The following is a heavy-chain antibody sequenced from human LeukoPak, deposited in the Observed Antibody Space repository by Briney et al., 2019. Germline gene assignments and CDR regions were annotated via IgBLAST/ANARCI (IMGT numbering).Heavy chain of an antibody. CDR1: GGSISSGGYY. Sequence: SETLSLTCTVSGGSISSGGYYWSWIRQHPGKGLEWIGYIYYSGSTYYNPSLKSRVTISVDTSKNQFSLKLSSVTAADTAVYYCARALYCSGGSCYDYYGMDVWGQGTTVTVSS. V-gene: IGHV4-31*03. CDR3: ARALYCSGGSCYDYYGMDV. CDR2: IYYSGST. J-gene: IGHJ6*02. D-gene: IGHD2-15*01.